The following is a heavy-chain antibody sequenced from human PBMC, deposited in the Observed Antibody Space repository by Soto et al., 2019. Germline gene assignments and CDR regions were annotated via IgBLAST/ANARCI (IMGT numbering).Heavy chain of an antibody. CDR2: ISYDGSKK. J-gene: IGHJ4*02. V-gene: IGHV3-30*18. D-gene: IGHD1-1*01. CDR3: AKDWYNYGEFDY. Sequence: VGSLRLSCAASGGTFDDYGMHWVRQAPVKGLEWVAVISYDGSKKDYADSVKGRFTISRDNSKNTLYLQMNSLKVEDKAVYYCAKDWYNYGEFDYWGQGTLVTVSS. CDR1: GGTFDDYG.